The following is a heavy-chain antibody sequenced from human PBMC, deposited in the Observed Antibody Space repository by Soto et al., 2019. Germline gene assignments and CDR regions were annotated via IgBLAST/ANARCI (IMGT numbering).Heavy chain of an antibody. D-gene: IGHD5-18*01. V-gene: IGHV3-23*01. CDR2: ISGSGERK. Sequence: PGGSLSLSCAASRFPFSNYSMSWVRQAPGKGLEWVSAISGSGERKYYADSVKGRFTISRDNSKNTLNLQMNSLRVEDAGVYYCATSVDAALVNGFNYFDYWGQGTLVTVSS. J-gene: IGHJ4*02. CDR3: ATSVDAALVNGFNYFDY. CDR1: RFPFSNYS.